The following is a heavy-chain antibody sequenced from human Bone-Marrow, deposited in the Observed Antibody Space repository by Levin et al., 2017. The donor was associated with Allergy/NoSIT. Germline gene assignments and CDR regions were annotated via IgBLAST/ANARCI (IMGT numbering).Heavy chain of an antibody. CDR2: IRSKSKSYAT. V-gene: IGHV3-73*01. D-gene: IGHD4/OR15-4a*01. CDR1: GFSFSGST. CDR3: MWIGDYGDS. Sequence: GGSLRLSCAASGFSFSGSTMHWVRQASGKGLEWVGRIRSKSKSYATVYAASVKGRFTISRDDSKSTAYLLMNSLNIDDTAVYYCMWIGDYGDSWGQGTLVTVSS. J-gene: IGHJ4*02.